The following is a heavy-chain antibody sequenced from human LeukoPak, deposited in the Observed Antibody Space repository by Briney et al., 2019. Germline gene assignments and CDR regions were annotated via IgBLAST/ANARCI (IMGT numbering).Heavy chain of an antibody. J-gene: IGHJ4*02. CDR2: ISYDGSNK. D-gene: IGHD3-3*01. V-gene: IGHV3-30*03. CDR3: AREMVYYDFWSGYYTEYYFDY. Sequence: PGRSLRLSCAASGFTFSSYGMHWVRQAPGKGLEWVAVISYDGSNKYYADSVKGRFTISRDNSKNTLYLQMNSLRAEDTAVYYCAREMVYYDFWSGYYTEYYFDYWGQGTLVTVSS. CDR1: GFTFSSYG.